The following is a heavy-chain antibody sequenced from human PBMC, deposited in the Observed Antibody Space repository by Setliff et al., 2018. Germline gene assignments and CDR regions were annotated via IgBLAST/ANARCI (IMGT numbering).Heavy chain of an antibody. CDR1: GYTFTNYG. Sequence: ASVKVSCKASGYTFTNYGINWVRQAPGQGLEWMGWIRPHDGNTIYEQKLQGRVTMTTDTSTSTAYMDLRSLRSDDTAVYYCVRSSAPQVVLAADFDFWGQGTPVTVSS. V-gene: IGHV1-18*01. CDR3: VRSSAPQVVLAADFDF. D-gene: IGHD6-19*01. CDR2: IRPHDGNT. J-gene: IGHJ4*02.